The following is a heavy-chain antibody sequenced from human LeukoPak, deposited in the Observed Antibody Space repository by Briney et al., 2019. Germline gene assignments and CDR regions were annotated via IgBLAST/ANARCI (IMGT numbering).Heavy chain of an antibody. Sequence: PGGSLRLSCAASGFTFDDYAMHWVRQAPGKGLEWVAFIRYDGSNKYYADSVKGRFTISRDNSKNTLYLQMNSLRAEDTAVYYRAKAAIVVVPAAMNWFDPWGQGTLVTVSS. V-gene: IGHV3-30*02. D-gene: IGHD2-2*01. J-gene: IGHJ5*02. CDR2: IRYDGSNK. CDR3: AKAAIVVVPAAMNWFDP. CDR1: GFTFDDYA.